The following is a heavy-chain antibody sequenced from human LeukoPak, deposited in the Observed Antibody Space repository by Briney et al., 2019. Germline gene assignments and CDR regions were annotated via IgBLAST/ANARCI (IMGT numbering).Heavy chain of an antibody. Sequence: ASVKVSCKASGYTFTSYDINWVRQATGQGLEWTGWMNPNSGNTGYAQKFQGRVTMTRNTSISTAYMELSSLRSEDTAVYYCARGSGTYYYYYGMDVWGQGTTVTVSS. CDR2: MNPNSGNT. D-gene: IGHD6-19*01. J-gene: IGHJ6*02. V-gene: IGHV1-8*01. CDR3: ARGSGTYYYYYGMDV. CDR1: GYTFTSYD.